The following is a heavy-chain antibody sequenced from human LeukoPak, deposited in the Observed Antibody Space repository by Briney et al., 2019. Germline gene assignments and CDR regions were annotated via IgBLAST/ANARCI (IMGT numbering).Heavy chain of an antibody. V-gene: IGHV3-53*01. Sequence: GGSLRLSCAASGFIVSSNYMSWVRQAPGKGLEWVSVIYSGGSTYYADSVKGRFTISRDNSKNTLYVQMNSLRAEDTAVYYCAKGSTMYTAYYFDYWGQGTLVTVSS. CDR1: GFIVSSNY. J-gene: IGHJ4*02. CDR3: AKGSTMYTAYYFDY. D-gene: IGHD3-10*02. CDR2: IYSGGST.